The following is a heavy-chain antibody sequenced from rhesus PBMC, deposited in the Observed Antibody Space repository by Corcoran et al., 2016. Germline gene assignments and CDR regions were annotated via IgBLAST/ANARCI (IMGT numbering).Heavy chain of an antibody. D-gene: IGHD6S26*01. CDR2: IGGSRGST. J-gene: IGHJ6*01. V-gene: IGHV4-165*02. CDR3: ARIRAAGPRGYYGLDS. Sequence: QVQLQESGPGLVKPSETLSLTCAVSGGSISGYYWNWIRQPPGKGLEWIGYIGGSRGSTSYTPSLRSRVTFSTDPSKNQFSLKLRSVTAADTAVYYCARIRAAGPRGYYGLDSWGQGVIVTVSS. CDR1: GGSISGYY.